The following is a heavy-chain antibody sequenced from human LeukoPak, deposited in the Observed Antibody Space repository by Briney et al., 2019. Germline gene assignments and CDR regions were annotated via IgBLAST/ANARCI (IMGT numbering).Heavy chain of an antibody. V-gene: IGHV1-18*01. Sequence: ASVKVSCKASGYTFTSYGISWVRQAPGQGLEWMGWISAYNGNTNYAQKFQGRVTITADESTSTAYMELSSLRSEDTAVYYCARVIGYCSSTSCPGGAFDIWGQGTMVTVSS. CDR2: ISAYNGNT. CDR1: GYTFTSYG. D-gene: IGHD2-2*03. J-gene: IGHJ3*02. CDR3: ARVIGYCSSTSCPGGAFDI.